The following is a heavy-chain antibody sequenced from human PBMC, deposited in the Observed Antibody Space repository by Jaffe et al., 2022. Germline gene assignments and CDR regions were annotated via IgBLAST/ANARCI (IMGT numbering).Heavy chain of an antibody. CDR2: IYHSGST. V-gene: IGHV4-4*02. Sequence: QVQLQESGPGLVKPSGTLSLTCAVSGGSISSSNWWSWVRQPPGKGLEWIGEIYHSGSTNYNPSLKSRVTISVDKSKNQFSLKLSSVTAADTAVYYCARAPPSGRYFDWLLGDAFDIWGQGTMVTVSS. D-gene: IGHD3-9*01. CDR3: ARAPPSGRYFDWLLGDAFDI. CDR1: GGSISSSNW. J-gene: IGHJ3*02.